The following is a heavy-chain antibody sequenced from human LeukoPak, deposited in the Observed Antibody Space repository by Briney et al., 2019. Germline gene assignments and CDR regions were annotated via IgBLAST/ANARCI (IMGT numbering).Heavy chain of an antibody. CDR3: ARDLSDCSSTSCYDYYGMDV. CDR1: GGSISSYY. CDR2: IYTSGST. Sequence: SETLSLTCTVSGGSISSYYWSWIRQPAGKGLEWIGRIYTSGSTNYNPSLKSRVTMSVDTSKNQFSLKLSSVTAADTAVYYCARDLSDCSSTSCYDYYGMDVWGQGTTVTVSS. J-gene: IGHJ6*02. D-gene: IGHD2-2*01. V-gene: IGHV4-4*07.